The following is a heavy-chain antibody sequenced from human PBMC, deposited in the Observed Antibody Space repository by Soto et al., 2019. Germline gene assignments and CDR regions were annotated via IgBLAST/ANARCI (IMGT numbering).Heavy chain of an antibody. D-gene: IGHD6-13*01. CDR3: ARKIAAAVKYYFDY. Sequence: GGSLRLSCAASGFTFSSYAMSWVRQAPGKGLEWVSAISGSGGSTYYADSVKGRFTISRDNSKNTLYLQMNSLRAEDTAVYYCARKIAAAVKYYFDYWGQGTLVTVSS. CDR2: ISGSGGST. J-gene: IGHJ4*02. V-gene: IGHV3-23*01. CDR1: GFTFSSYA.